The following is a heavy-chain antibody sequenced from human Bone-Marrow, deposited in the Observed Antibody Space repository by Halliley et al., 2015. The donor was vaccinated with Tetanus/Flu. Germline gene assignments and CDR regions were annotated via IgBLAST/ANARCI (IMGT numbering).Heavy chain of an antibody. CDR2: ISYDGDNK. D-gene: IGHD1-26*01. Sequence: SLRLSCAASGFTFRSHTLHWVRQVPGKGLEWLAVISYDGDNKYYEDSVKGRFTISRDNAKNSLYLEMNSLRAEDTAVYYCAKSYYGGNAETEDAECFQPWGQGTLVTVSS. CDR1: GFTFRSHT. J-gene: IGHJ1*01. V-gene: IGHV3-30-3*02. CDR3: AKSYYGGNAETEDAECFQP.